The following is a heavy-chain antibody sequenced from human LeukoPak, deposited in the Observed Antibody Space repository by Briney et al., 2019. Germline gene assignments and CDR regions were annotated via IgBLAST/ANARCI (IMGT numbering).Heavy chain of an antibody. CDR3: VRGLLVPAALGYYYYMDV. CDR2: IYTSGST. D-gene: IGHD2-2*01. J-gene: IGHJ6*03. CDR1: GGSISSYY. Sequence: PSETLSLTCTVSGGSISSYYWSWIRQPAGKGLEWIGRIYTSGSTNYNPSLKSRVTISVDKSKNQFSLKLSSVTAADTAVYYCVRGLLVPAALGYYYYMDVWGKGTTVTVSS. V-gene: IGHV4-4*07.